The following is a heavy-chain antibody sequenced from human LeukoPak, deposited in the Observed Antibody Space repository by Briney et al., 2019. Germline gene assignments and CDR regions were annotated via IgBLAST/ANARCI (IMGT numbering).Heavy chain of an antibody. J-gene: IGHJ4*02. Sequence: GGSLRLSCAASGFTLSSFRMSWVRQAPVKGLEWVSRIIESGGTNYADSVKGRFTISRDNSKNTLYLQVNSLRAEDTAVYYCAKGASIHVTGPDYWGQGTLVTVSS. D-gene: IGHD3-9*01. CDR3: AKGASIHVTGPDY. CDR1: GFTLSSFR. CDR2: IIESGGT. V-gene: IGHV3-23*01.